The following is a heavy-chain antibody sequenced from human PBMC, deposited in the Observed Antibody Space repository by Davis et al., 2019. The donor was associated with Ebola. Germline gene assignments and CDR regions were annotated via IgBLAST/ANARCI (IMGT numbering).Heavy chain of an antibody. CDR2: ISGSGGST. CDR1: GFTFSSYA. D-gene: IGHD2-15*01. Sequence: GESLKISCAASGFTFSSYAMSWVRQAPGKGLEWVSAISGSGGSTYYADSVKCRFTIPRDNSKNTLYLQMNSLRAEDTAVYYCAKGEWGEDISDIVVVVAALGAFDIWGQGTMVTVSS. J-gene: IGHJ3*02. V-gene: IGHV3-23*01. CDR3: AKGEWGEDISDIVVVVAALGAFDI.